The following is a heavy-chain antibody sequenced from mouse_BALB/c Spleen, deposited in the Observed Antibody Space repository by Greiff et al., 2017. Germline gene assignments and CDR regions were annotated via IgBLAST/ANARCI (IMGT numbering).Heavy chain of an antibody. D-gene: IGHD2-14*01. CDR3: ARNYRYESFFDY. Sequence: QVQLKQSGAELARPGASVKMSCKASGYTFTSYTMHWVKQRPGQGLEWIGYINPSSGYTNYNQKFKDKATLTADKSSSTAYMQLSSLTSEDSAVYYCARNYRYESFFDYWGQGTTLTVSS. J-gene: IGHJ2*01. CDR2: INPSSGYT. V-gene: IGHV1-4*01. CDR1: GYTFTSYT.